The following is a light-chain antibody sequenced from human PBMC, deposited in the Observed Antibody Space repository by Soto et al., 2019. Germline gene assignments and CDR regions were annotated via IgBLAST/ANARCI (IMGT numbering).Light chain of an antibody. J-gene: IGLJ1*01. CDR3: QSYDSSLSGPCV. CDR2: GNS. CDR1: SSTIGAGYD. Sequence: VLTQSTSVSGPPRQTITLSLTGSSSTIGAGYDLHWYQQLPGTAPKLLIYGNSNRPSGVPDRFSGSKSGTSASLAITGLQAEDEADYYFQSYDSSLSGPCVFGTGTKVTVL. V-gene: IGLV1-40*01.